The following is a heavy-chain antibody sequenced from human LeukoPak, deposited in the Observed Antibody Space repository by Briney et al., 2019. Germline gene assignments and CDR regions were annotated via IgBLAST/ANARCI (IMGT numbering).Heavy chain of an antibody. J-gene: IGHJ4*02. CDR1: GFTFSSYG. CDR2: ISGSGGST. D-gene: IGHD6-19*01. CDR3: ARGSSAWYGTDY. Sequence: PGGSLRLSCAASGFTFSSYGMSWVRQAPGKGLEWVSAISGSGGSTYYADSVKGRFTISRDNAENVLYLQMNSLRAEDTAMYYCARGSSAWYGTDYWGQGALVNVSS. V-gene: IGHV3-23*01.